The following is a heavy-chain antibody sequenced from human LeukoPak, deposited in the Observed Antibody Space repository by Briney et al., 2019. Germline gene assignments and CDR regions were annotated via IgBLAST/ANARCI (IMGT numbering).Heavy chain of an antibody. CDR3: ARASSSSLSYFDY. J-gene: IGHJ4*02. D-gene: IGHD6-6*01. Sequence: PSETLSLTCAVYGGSFSGYYWSWIRQPPGKGLEWIGEINHSGSTNYNPSLKSRVTISVDTSKNQFSLKLSSVTAADTAVYYCARASSSSLSYFDYWGQGTLVTVSS. V-gene: IGHV4-34*01. CDR1: GGSFSGYY. CDR2: INHSGST.